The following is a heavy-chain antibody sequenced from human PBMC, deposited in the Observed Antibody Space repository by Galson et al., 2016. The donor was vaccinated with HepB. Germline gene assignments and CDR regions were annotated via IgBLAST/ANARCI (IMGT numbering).Heavy chain of an antibody. CDR2: IYHSGSA. CDR1: GYSLSSGYY. J-gene: IGHJ4*02. CDR3: ARRIVGPTGEFDY. D-gene: IGHD1-26*01. V-gene: IGHV4-38-2*02. Sequence: CTVSGYSLSSGYYWGWIRQPPGKGLEWIGTIYHSGSAYYNPSLKSRVTISVDTSKNQFSLKLSSVTAADTAVYYCARRIVGPTGEFDYWGQGTLVTVSS.